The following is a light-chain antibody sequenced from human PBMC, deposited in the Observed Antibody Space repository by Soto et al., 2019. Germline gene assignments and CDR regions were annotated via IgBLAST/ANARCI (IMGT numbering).Light chain of an antibody. CDR1: SSDVGSYNL. V-gene: IGLV2-23*02. CDR3: CSYAGSPYV. CDR2: EVS. Sequence: QSVLTQPASVSGSPGQSITISCTGTSSDVGSYNLVSWYQQHPGKAPKLMIYEVSKRPSGVSNRFSGSKSGNTASLTISGLQAEDEADYYCCSYAGSPYVFGTVTKVTVL. J-gene: IGLJ1*01.